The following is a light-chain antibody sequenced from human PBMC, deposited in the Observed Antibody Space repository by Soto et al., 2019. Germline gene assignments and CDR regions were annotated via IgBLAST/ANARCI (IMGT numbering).Light chain of an antibody. Sequence: QSALTQPASVSGSPGQSITISCTGSSSDVGGYNYVSWYQQHPDKAPKLMIYEVSNRPSGVSNRFSGSKSGNTASLTISGLQAEDEADYYCSSYTSSITLLFGGGTKLTVL. CDR1: SSDVGGYNY. V-gene: IGLV2-14*01. CDR2: EVS. CDR3: SSYTSSITLL. J-gene: IGLJ2*01.